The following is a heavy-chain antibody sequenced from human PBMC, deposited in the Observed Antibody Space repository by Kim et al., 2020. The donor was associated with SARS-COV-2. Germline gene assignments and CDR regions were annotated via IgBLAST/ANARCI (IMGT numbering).Heavy chain of an antibody. Sequence: SETLSLTCAVSGGSISSSNWWSWVRQPPGKGLEWIGEIYHSGSTNYNPSLKSRVTISVDKSKNQFSLKLSSVTAADTAVYYCARITMVRDYYYGMDVWGQGTTVTVSS. J-gene: IGHJ6*02. V-gene: IGHV4-4*02. CDR1: GGSISSSNW. D-gene: IGHD3-10*01. CDR3: ARITMVRDYYYGMDV. CDR2: IYHSGST.